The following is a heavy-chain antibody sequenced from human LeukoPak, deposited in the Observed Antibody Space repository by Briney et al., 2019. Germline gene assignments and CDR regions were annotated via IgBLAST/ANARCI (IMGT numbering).Heavy chain of an antibody. V-gene: IGHV1-18*01. CDR1: GGTFSSYA. Sequence: ASVTVSFTASGGTFSSYAISWVRQAPGQGLEWMGWISAYNGNTNYAQKLQGRVTMTTDTSTSTAYMELRSLRSDDTAVYYCARGGTYTVTTEDYWGQGTLVTVSS. J-gene: IGHJ4*02. CDR2: ISAYNGNT. CDR3: ARGGTYTVTTEDY. D-gene: IGHD4-17*01.